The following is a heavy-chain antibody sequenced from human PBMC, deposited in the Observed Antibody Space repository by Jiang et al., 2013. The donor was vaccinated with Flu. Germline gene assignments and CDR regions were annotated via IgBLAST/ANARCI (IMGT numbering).Heavy chain of an antibody. CDR1: GFAFSTYG. V-gene: IGHV3-30*18. Sequence: VQLLESGGGVVQPGRSLRLSCTASGFAFSTYGMHWVRQAPGKGLEWVAVISYDASKKFYADSVKGRFTVSRDNSRNTLSLEMNSLRAEDTALYYCAKDLDVEMVYAMWFDPWAKDPGHRLL. CDR3: AKDLDVEMVYAMWFDP. D-gene: IGHD2-8*01. J-gene: IGHJ5*02. CDR2: ISYDASKK.